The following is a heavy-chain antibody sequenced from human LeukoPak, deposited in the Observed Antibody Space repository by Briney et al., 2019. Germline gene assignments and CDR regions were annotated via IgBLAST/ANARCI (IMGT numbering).Heavy chain of an antibody. J-gene: IGHJ4*02. CDR2: ITSGNTI. V-gene: IGHV3-48*03. CDR3: ARLRRNSDRSGFYYYYDN. D-gene: IGHD3-22*01. Sequence: GGSLRLSCAASGLTLSSYEMNWVRQAPGKGLEWVSQITSGNTIYYADAVRGRFTISRDNAENSLWLQMNGLRAEDSAVYYCARLRRNSDRSGFYYYYDNWGQGTLVTVSS. CDR1: GLTLSSYE.